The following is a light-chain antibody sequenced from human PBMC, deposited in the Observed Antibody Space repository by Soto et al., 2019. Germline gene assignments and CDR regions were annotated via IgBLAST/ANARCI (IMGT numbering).Light chain of an antibody. CDR1: QSVSNNY. CDR2: GSS. CDR3: HQYGSSPPYT. Sequence: EIVLTQSPGTLSLSPGERATLSCRASQSVSNNYIAWYQQKPGQAPRLLIFGSSDRATGIPDRFSGSGSGTHSTLTISRLEPEDFAVYYGHQYGSSPPYTFGQGTNLEI. V-gene: IGKV3-20*01. J-gene: IGKJ2*01.